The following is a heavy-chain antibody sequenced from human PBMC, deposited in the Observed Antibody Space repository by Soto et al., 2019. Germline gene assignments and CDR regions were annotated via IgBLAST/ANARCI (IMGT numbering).Heavy chain of an antibody. CDR3: AKCGFDILTGYYSYYYYGMDV. D-gene: IGHD3-9*01. Sequence: EVQLLESGGGLVQAGGSLRLSCAASGFTFSSYAMSWVRQAPGKGLEWVSTVSGSGDSTYYADSVKGRLTISRDNSKNTLYLRMNSLRAEDSAVYYCAKCGFDILTGYYSYYYYGMDVWGQGTTVTVSS. CDR1: GFTFSSYA. V-gene: IGHV3-23*01. CDR2: VSGSGDST. J-gene: IGHJ6*02.